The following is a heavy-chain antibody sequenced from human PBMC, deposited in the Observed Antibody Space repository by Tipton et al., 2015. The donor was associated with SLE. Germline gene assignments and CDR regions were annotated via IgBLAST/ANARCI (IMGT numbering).Heavy chain of an antibody. D-gene: IGHD6-19*01. V-gene: IGHV4-59*12. CDR2: INHRGTT. CDR1: EGSISTYY. CDR3: ARDGSQWLAAYFHH. J-gene: IGHJ1*01. Sequence: LRLSCTISEGSISTYYWTWVRQPPGKGLEWIGFINHRGTTNYSPSLKTRVTISVDTSRNQFSLKLNSVTAADTAVYYCARDGSQWLAAYFHHWGQGTLVTVSS.